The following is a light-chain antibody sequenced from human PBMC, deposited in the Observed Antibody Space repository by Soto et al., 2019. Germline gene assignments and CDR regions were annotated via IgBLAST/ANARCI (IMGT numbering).Light chain of an antibody. CDR1: SSDIGAYNY. J-gene: IGLJ2*01. CDR2: DVS. CDR3: SSYRSSSTPVL. V-gene: IGLV2-14*03. Sequence: QSALTQPASVSGSPGQSITISCTGTSSDIGAYNYVSWYQQHPGKAPKLMIYDVSNRPSGVSNRFSGSKSGNTASLTISGLQAEDEADYFCSSYRSSSTPVLFGGGTKLTVL.